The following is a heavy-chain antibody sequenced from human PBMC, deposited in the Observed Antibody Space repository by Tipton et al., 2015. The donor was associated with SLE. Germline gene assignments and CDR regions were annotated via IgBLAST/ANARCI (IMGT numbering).Heavy chain of an antibody. J-gene: IGHJ3*02. CDR3: ARRIGEAFEI. V-gene: IGHV4-39*07. CDR2: IYYSGST. D-gene: IGHD3-10*01. CDR1: GGSISTSNYY. Sequence: TLSLTCTVSGGSISTSNYYWGWIRQPPGKGLEWIGTIYYSGSTYYNPSLKSRVTISVDTSKNQFSLKLSSVTVADTAVYYCARRIGEAFEIWGQGTMVSVSS.